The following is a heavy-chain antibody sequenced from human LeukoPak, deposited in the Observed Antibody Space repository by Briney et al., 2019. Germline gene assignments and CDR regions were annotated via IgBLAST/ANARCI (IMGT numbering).Heavy chain of an antibody. CDR2: IYHSGST. Sequence: GSLRLSCAASGFTVSSNYMSWVRQPPGKGLEWIGEIYHSGSTNYNPSLKSRVTISVDKSKNQFSLKLSSVTAADTAVYYCARDLFSDSSGQKFDLWGRGTLVTVSS. CDR1: GFTVSSNY. J-gene: IGHJ2*01. V-gene: IGHV4-4*02. D-gene: IGHD3-22*01. CDR3: ARDLFSDSSGQKFDL.